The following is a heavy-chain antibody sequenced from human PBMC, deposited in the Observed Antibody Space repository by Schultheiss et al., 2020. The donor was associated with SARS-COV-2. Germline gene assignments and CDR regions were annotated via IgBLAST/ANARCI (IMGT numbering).Heavy chain of an antibody. D-gene: IGHD3-9*01. CDR2: ISYDGSNK. V-gene: IGHV3-30*03. CDR1: GFTVSSNY. J-gene: IGHJ4*02. Sequence: WGSLRLSCAASGFTVSSNYMTWVRQAPGKGLEWVTVISYDGSNKRYADSVKGRFTISRDNAKNSLYLQMNSLRAEDTAVYYCARDLSVRRYFDWLQGLSAPGYWGQGTLVTVSS. CDR3: ARDLSVRRYFDWLQGLSAPGY.